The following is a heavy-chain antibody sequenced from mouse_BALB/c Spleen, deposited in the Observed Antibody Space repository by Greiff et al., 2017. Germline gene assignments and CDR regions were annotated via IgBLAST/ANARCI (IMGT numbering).Heavy chain of an antibody. D-gene: IGHD2-1*01. J-gene: IGHJ3*01. V-gene: IGHV4-1*02. Sequence: EVHLVESGGGLVQPGGSLKLSCAASGFDFSKYWMSWVRQAPGKGLEWIGEINPDSSTINYTPSLKDKFIISRDNAKNTLYLQMSKVRSEDTALYYCARQDGNYERFAYWGQGTLVTVSA. CDR3: ARQDGNYERFAY. CDR1: GFDFSKYW. CDR2: INPDSSTI.